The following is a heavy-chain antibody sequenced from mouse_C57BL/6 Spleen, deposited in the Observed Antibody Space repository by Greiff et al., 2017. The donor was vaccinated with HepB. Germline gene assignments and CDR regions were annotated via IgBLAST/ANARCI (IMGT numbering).Heavy chain of an antibody. Sequence: EVQLQQSGPVLVKPGASVKMSCKASGYTFTDYYMNWVKQSHGKSLEWIGVINPYNGGTSYNQTFKGKATLTVDKSSSTAYMELNSLTSEDSAVYYCARGAYYDGYFWFAYWGQGTLVTVSA. V-gene: IGHV1-19*01. CDR2: INPYNGGT. CDR3: ARGAYYDGYFWFAY. D-gene: IGHD2-3*01. J-gene: IGHJ3*01. CDR1: GYTFTDYY.